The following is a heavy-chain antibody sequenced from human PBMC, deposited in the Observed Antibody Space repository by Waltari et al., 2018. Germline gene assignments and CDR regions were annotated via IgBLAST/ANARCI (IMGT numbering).Heavy chain of an antibody. J-gene: IGHJ4*02. CDR2: ISSSGSTT. V-gene: IGHV3-48*03. Sequence: EVQLVESGGGWVQPGGCLRLSCAASGFTFTSSEMTWVRQAPGKGLEWVSSISSSGSTTYYADSVRGRFTISRDNAKNSLYLQMNSLRAEDTAVYYCARAYDFWSGYENWGQGTLVTVSS. CDR3: ARAYDFWSGYEN. CDR1: GFTFTSSE. D-gene: IGHD3-3*01.